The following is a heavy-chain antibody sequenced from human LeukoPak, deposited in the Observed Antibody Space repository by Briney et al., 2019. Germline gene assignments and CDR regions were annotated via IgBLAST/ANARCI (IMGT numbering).Heavy chain of an antibody. CDR3: ARERISIAVAGRRYRNWFDP. D-gene: IGHD6-19*01. Sequence: SETLSLTCAVYGGSFSGYYWSWIRQPPGKGLEWIGEINHSGSTNYNPSLKSRVTISVDTSKNQFSLKLSSVTAADTAVYYRARERISIAVAGRRYRNWFDPWGQGTLVTVSS. CDR1: GGSFSGYY. V-gene: IGHV4-34*01. CDR2: INHSGST. J-gene: IGHJ5*02.